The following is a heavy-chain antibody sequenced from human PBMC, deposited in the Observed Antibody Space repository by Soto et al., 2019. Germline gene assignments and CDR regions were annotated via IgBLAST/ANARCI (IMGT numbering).Heavy chain of an antibody. CDR1: GFTFSSYG. V-gene: IGHV3-30*18. CDR2: ISYDGSNK. D-gene: IGHD3-10*01. CDR3: AKDTYYYGSGSYYNAYFDY. Sequence: VQLVESGGGLVQPGGSLRLSCAASGFTFSSYGMHWVRQAPGKGLEWVAVISYDGSNKYYADSVKGRFTISRDNSKNTLYLQMNSLRAEDTAVYYCAKDTYYYGSGSYYNAYFDYWGQGTLVTVSS. J-gene: IGHJ4*02.